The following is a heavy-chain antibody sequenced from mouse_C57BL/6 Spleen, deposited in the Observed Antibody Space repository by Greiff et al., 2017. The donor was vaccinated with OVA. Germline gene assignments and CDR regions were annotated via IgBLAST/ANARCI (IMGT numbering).Heavy chain of an antibody. V-gene: IGHV5-17*01. CDR1: GFTFSDYG. CDR2: ISSGSSTI. J-gene: IGHJ4*01. D-gene: IGHD1-1*01. Sequence: EVQVVESGGGLVKPGGSLKLSCAASGFTFSDYGMHWVRQAPEKGLEWVAYISSGSSTIYYADTVKGRFTISRDNAKNTLVLQMTSLRSEDTAMYYCARNYGSSYGYAMDYWGQGTSVTVSS. CDR3: ARNYGSSYGYAMDY.